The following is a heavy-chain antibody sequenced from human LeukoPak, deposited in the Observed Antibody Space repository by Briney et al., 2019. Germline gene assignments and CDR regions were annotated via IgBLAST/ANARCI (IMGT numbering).Heavy chain of an antibody. CDR3: ASDRSHVDY. CDR2: ISSGSTYI. CDR1: GFTFSSYS. J-gene: IGHJ4*02. D-gene: IGHD1-26*01. Sequence: GGSLRLSCAASGFTFSSYSMNWVRQAPGKGLEWVSSISSGSTYIYYADSVEGRFTISRDNAKNSLYLQMNSLRAEDTAVYYCASDRSHVDYWGQGTLVTVSS. V-gene: IGHV3-21*01.